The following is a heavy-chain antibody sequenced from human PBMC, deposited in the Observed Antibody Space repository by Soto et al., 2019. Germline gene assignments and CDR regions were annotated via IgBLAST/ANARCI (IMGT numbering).Heavy chain of an antibody. D-gene: IGHD2-2*01. J-gene: IGHJ4*02. V-gene: IGHV4-30-2*01. CDR3: ARVPDR. Sequence: SETLSLTCAVSGGSISSGEYSWSWILQQPGKGLEWIGYIYHSGSTYYNPSLKSRVTISVDRSKNQFSLKLSSVTAADTAVYYCARVPDRWGQGTLVTVSS. CDR2: IYHSGST. CDR1: GGSISSGEYS.